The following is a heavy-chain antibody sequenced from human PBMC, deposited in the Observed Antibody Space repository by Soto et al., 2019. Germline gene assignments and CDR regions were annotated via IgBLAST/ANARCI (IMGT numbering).Heavy chain of an antibody. CDR2: IYHSGST. Sequence: PSETLSLTCAVSGGSISSGGYSWSWIRQPPGKGLEWIGYIYHSGSTYYNPSLKSRVTISVDRSKNQFSLKLSSVTAADTAVYYCSRVDSNTPTYCGQGTLVTVSS. D-gene: IGHD2-2*03. V-gene: IGHV4-30-2*01. CDR1: GGSISSGGYS. J-gene: IGHJ4*02. CDR3: SRVDSNTPTY.